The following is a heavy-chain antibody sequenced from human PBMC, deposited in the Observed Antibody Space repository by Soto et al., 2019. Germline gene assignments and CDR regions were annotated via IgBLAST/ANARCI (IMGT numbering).Heavy chain of an antibody. CDR1: GFTFSSYA. Sequence: EVQLLESGGGLVQPGGSLRLSCAASGFTFSSYAMSWVRQAPGKGLEWVSAISGSGGSTYYADSVKGRFTISRDNSKNTLYLQMNSLRAEDTAVYYCANLPTVSNPKYYYYGMDVWGQGTTVTVS. D-gene: IGHD4-17*01. V-gene: IGHV3-23*01. J-gene: IGHJ6*02. CDR3: ANLPTVSNPKYYYYGMDV. CDR2: ISGSGGST.